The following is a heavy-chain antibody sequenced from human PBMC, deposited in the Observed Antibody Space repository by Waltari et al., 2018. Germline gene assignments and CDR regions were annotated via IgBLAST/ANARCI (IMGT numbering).Heavy chain of an antibody. CDR2: ISGDGAAS. J-gene: IGHJ4*02. D-gene: IGHD3-10*01. V-gene: IGHV3-23*01. CDR3: AAYSGISSSFEY. Sequence: VQLLESGGGLVQPGGSLRLSCAASGFTFSNYGMNWVRQAPGKGVGCVTAISGDGAASFYGCSVKGRFTISRDNSESTLRLQMHSLRTEDTAIYFCAAYSGISSSFEYWGQGTLVTVSS. CDR1: GFTFSNYG.